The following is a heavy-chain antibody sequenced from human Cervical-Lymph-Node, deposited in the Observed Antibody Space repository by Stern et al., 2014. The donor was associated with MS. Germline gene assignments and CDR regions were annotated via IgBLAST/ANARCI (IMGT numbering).Heavy chain of an antibody. D-gene: IGHD1-1*01. CDR3: ARGNWNSQGAFDV. CDR1: GLTFRINW. V-gene: IGHV3-7*01. Sequence: EVQLVESGGGLVQPGKSLRLSCVGSGLTFRINWMSWVRQAPGKGLEWVANIGEDESDTHYVDSVKGRFTISRDNDKNSVFLQMNNVRGEDTAVYYCARGNWNSQGAFDVWGRGTMVTVSS. CDR2: IGEDESDT. J-gene: IGHJ3*01.